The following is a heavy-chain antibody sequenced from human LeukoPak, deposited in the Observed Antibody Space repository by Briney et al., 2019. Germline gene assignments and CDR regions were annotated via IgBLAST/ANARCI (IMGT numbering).Heavy chain of an antibody. V-gene: IGHV4-34*01. Sequence: SETLSLTCAVYGGSFSGYYWSWIRQPPGKGLEWIGEINHSGSTNYNPSLKSRVTISVGTSKNQFSLKLSSVTAADTAVYYCARDAYSSPMDVWGKGTTVTVSS. D-gene: IGHD5-18*01. CDR2: INHSGST. CDR1: GGSFSGYY. J-gene: IGHJ6*03. CDR3: ARDAYSSPMDV.